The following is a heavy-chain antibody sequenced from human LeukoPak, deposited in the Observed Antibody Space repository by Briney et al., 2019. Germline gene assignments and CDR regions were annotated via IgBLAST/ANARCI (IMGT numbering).Heavy chain of an antibody. J-gene: IGHJ4*02. V-gene: IGHV3-7*03. Sequence: GGSLRLSCAASGFPFSSYSMTWVRQAPGKGLEWVANIKPDGTTKFYVDSVKGRFTISRDNALNSLYLQMNSLRAEDTAIYYCARSIPYGTTWYGRSDYWGQGALVTVSS. D-gene: IGHD6-13*01. CDR1: GFPFSSYS. CDR3: ARSIPYGTTWYGRSDY. CDR2: IKPDGTTK.